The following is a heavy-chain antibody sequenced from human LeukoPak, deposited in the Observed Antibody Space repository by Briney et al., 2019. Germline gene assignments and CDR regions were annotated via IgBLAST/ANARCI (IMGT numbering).Heavy chain of an antibody. J-gene: IGHJ4*02. D-gene: IGHD3-3*01. V-gene: IGHV3-11*01. Sequence: GGSLRLSCAASGFTVSDNYMTWVRQAPGKGLEWVSYISSSGSTIHYADSVKGRFTISRDNAKNSLYLQMNSLRAEDTAVYYCARDSWFGGTANYFDYWGQGNLVTVSS. CDR1: GFTVSDNY. CDR3: ARDSWFGGTANYFDY. CDR2: ISSSGSTI.